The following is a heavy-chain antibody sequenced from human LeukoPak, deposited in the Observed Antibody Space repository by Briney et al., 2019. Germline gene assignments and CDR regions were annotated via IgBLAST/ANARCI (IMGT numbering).Heavy chain of an antibody. CDR2: INPSGGST. CDR1: GGTFSSYA. V-gene: IGHV1-46*01. Sequence: ASVKVSCKASGGTFSSYAISWVRQAPGQGLEWMGIINPSGGSTTYAQKFQGRVAMTRDTSTSRVYMEVSSLRSEDTAVYYCARTYSSSDEFDYWGQGTLVTVSP. CDR3: ARTYSSSDEFDY. D-gene: IGHD6-13*01. J-gene: IGHJ4*02.